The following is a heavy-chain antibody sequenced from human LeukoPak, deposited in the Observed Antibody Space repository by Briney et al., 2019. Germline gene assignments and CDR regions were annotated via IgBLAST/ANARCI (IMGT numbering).Heavy chain of an antibody. Sequence: PGGSLRLSCVVSGFTFSSYWMHWVRQAPGKGLVWVPRLSPDGGTIDYSDSVRGRFTISRDNAKDTLYLQMNSLRVDDTAVYYCATAGQWRFDSWGLGTLVTVSS. J-gene: IGHJ4*02. CDR1: GFTFSSYW. V-gene: IGHV3-74*01. D-gene: IGHD6-19*01. CDR3: ATAGQWRFDS. CDR2: LSPDGGTI.